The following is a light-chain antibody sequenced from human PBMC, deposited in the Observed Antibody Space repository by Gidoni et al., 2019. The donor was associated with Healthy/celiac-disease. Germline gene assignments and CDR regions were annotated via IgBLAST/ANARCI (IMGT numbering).Light chain of an antibody. J-gene: IGKJ4*01. CDR2: DAS. CDR3: RQRRNWPLT. V-gene: IGKV3-11*01. CDR1: QSVSSY. Sequence: EILLTQPPATLSLSPGERATLACRVSQSVSSYLAWYQRKPGRAPRLLIYDASNRATDIPARFRGSGSGTDFTLTSSGRGPGKFAFYYGRQRRNWPLTFGGXTKVEIK.